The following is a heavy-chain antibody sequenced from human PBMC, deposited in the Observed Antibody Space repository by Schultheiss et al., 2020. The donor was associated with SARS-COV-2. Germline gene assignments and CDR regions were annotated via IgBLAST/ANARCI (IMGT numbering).Heavy chain of an antibody. CDR1: GGTFSSYA. V-gene: IGHV1-69*13. CDR2: IIPIFGTA. CDR3: AREPMRIYGMDV. J-gene: IGHJ6*02. Sequence: SVKVSCKASGGTFSSYAISWVRQAPGQGLEWMGGIIPIFGTANYAQKFQGRVTITADESTSTAYMELSSLRSEDTAVYYCAREPMRIYGMDVWGQGTTVTVSS.